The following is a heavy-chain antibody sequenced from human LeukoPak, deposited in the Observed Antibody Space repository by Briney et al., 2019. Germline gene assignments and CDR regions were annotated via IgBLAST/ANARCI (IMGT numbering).Heavy chain of an antibody. J-gene: IGHJ6*03. CDR1: GGSFSGYY. V-gene: IGHV4-34*01. CDR2: INHSGST. Sequence: SETLSLTCAVYGGSFSGYYWSWIRQPPGKGLEWIGEINHSGSTNYNPSLKSRVTISVDTSKNQFSLKLSTVTAADAAVYYCARGRASYYNYYMDVWGKGTTVTVSS. CDR3: ARGRASYYNYYMDV.